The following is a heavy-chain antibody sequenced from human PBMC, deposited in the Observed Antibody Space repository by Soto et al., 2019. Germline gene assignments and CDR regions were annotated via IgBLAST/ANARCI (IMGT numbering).Heavy chain of an antibody. CDR1: GYTLTELS. D-gene: IGHD3-16*02. J-gene: IGHJ4*02. Sequence: ASVKVSCKVSGYTLTELSMHWVRQAPGKGLEWMGGFDPEDGETIYAQKFQGRVTMTEDTSTDTAYMELSSLRSEDTAVYYCAIPTPSDYIWGSYRSYDYWGQGTLVTAPQ. V-gene: IGHV1-24*01. CDR2: FDPEDGET. CDR3: AIPTPSDYIWGSYRSYDY.